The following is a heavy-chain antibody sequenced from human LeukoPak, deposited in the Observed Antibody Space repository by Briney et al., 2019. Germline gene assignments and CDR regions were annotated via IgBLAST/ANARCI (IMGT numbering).Heavy chain of an antibody. Sequence: GESLKISCKGSGYTFTSSWIGWVRQMPGKGLEWMGIIYPDDSDTRYSPSFQGQVTISADKSISTAYLQWSSLKASDTAMYYCARRLPPSGAVDYWGQGTLVIVSS. CDR2: IYPDDSDT. J-gene: IGHJ4*02. CDR1: GYTFTSSW. CDR3: ARRLPPSGAVDY. D-gene: IGHD1-26*01. V-gene: IGHV5-51*01.